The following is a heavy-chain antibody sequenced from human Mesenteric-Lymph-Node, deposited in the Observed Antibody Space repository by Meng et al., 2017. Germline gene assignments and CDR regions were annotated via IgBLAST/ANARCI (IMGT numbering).Heavy chain of an antibody. CDR3: ARTNYGDYNWFDP. CDR2: IYYSGST. V-gene: IGHV4-31*03. Sequence: QVQLQGSGPVLVKPSQTLSLTCTGSGGSISSGGYYWSWIRQHPGKGLEWIGYIYYSGSTYYNPSLRSRVAISIDTSKNQFSLKLTSVTAADTAVYFCARTNYGDYNWFDPWGQGTLVTVSS. J-gene: IGHJ5*02. CDR1: GGSISSGGYY. D-gene: IGHD4-17*01.